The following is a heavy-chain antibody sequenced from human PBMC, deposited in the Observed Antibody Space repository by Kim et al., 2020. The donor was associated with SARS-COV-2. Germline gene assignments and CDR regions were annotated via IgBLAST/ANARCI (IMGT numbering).Heavy chain of an antibody. CDR2: INHSGST. CDR1: GGSFSGYY. J-gene: IGHJ2*01. Sequence: SETLSLTCAVYGGSFSGYYWSWIRQPPGKGLEWIGEINHSGSTNYNPSLKSRVTISVDTSKNQFSLKLSSVTAADTAVYYCASGRITMVRGVPTHWYFDLWGRGTLVTVSS. D-gene: IGHD3-10*01. V-gene: IGHV4-34*01. CDR3: ASGRITMVRGVPTHWYFDL.